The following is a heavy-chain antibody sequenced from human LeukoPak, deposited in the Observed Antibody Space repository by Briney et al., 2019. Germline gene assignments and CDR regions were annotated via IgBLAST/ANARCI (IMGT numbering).Heavy chain of an antibody. CDR3: AKGGWGTVLDY. V-gene: IGHV3-23*01. D-gene: IGHD3-16*01. Sequence: GGSLRLSCAASEFTFSNYAMPWVRQAPGKGLEWVSTISGSGDSTYYSDSVKGRFTISRDNSENTLYLQLNSLRAEDTAVYYCAKGGWGTVLDYWGQGTLVTVSP. J-gene: IGHJ4*02. CDR1: EFTFSNYA. CDR2: ISGSGDST.